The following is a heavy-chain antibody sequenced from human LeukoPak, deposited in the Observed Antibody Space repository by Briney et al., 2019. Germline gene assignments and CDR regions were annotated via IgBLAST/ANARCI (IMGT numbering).Heavy chain of an antibody. Sequence: SETLSLTCAVYGGSFSGYYWSWIRQPPGKGLESIGEINHSGSTNYNPSLKSRVTISVDTSKNQFSLKLSSVTAADTAVYYCARGGDSGYDRSFNYWGQRTQVTVSS. J-gene: IGHJ4*02. D-gene: IGHD5-12*01. CDR2: INHSGST. V-gene: IGHV4-34*01. CDR3: ARGGDSGYDRSFNY. CDR1: GGSFSGYY.